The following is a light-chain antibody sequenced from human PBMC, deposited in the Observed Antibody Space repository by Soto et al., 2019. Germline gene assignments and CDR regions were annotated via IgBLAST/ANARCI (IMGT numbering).Light chain of an antibody. V-gene: IGLV2-14*01. Sequence: QSALTQPASVSGSPGQSITISCTGTSSDVGGYKFVPWYQQHPGKAPKLMIYEVSNRPSGVSNRFSGSKSGNTASLTISGLQAEDEADYYCSSYTTSSTRVFGGGTKVTVL. CDR1: SSDVGGYKF. J-gene: IGLJ3*02. CDR3: SSYTTSSTRV. CDR2: EVS.